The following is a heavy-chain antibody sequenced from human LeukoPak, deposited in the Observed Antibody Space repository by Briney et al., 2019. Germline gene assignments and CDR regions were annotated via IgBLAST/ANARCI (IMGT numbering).Heavy chain of an antibody. D-gene: IGHD4-17*01. V-gene: IGHV4-59*01. CDR1: GGSISSYY. CDR2: IYYSGST. J-gene: IGHJ4*02. CDR3: VRDPHGDYFDY. Sequence: MSSETLSLTCTVSGGSISSYYWSWIRQPPGKGLEWIGYIYYSGSTNYNPSLKSRVTISVDTSKNQFSLKLSSVTAADTAVYYCVRDPHGDYFDYWGRGTLVTVSS.